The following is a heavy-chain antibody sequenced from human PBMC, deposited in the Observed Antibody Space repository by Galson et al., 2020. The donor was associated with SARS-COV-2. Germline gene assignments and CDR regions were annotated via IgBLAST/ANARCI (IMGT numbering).Heavy chain of an antibody. D-gene: IGHD3-3*01. V-gene: IGHV4-59*08. CDR3: ARQGGIIFGVVMVPSWFDP. J-gene: IGHJ5*02. Sequence: SETLSLTCTVPDCSISSYSWSWIPQPPGKGLEWIGYIYYSGSPNYNPSLKSRVTISVDTSKNQFSLKLSSVTAADTAVYYCARQGGIIFGVVMVPSWFDPWGQGTLVTVSS. CDR1: DCSISSYS. CDR2: IYYSGSP.